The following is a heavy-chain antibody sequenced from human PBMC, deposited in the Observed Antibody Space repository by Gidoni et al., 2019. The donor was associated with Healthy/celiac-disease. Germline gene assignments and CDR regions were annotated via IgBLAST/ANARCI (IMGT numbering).Heavy chain of an antibody. CDR3: AARPHWFDP. Sequence: SIYYSGSTYYNPSLKSRVTISVDTSKNQFSLKLSSVTAADTAVYYCAARPHWFDPWGQGTLVTVSS. CDR2: IYYSGST. V-gene: IGHV4-39*01. J-gene: IGHJ5*02.